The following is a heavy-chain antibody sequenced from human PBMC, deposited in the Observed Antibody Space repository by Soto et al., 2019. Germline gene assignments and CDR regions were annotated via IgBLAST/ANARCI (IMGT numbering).Heavy chain of an antibody. V-gene: IGHV1-69*02. CDR3: ARANYDILTGYPLNWLDP. Sequence: ASVKVSCKASGGTFSSYTISWVRQAPGQGLEWMGRIIPILGIANYAQKFQGRVTITADKSTSTAYMELSSLRSEDTAVYYCARANYDILTGYPLNWLDPWGQGTLVTVSS. J-gene: IGHJ5*02. CDR1: GGTFSSYT. D-gene: IGHD3-9*01. CDR2: IIPILGIA.